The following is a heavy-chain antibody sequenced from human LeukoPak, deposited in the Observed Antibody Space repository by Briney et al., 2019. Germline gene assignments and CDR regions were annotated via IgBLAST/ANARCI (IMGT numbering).Heavy chain of an antibody. CDR2: LYYSGKS. CDR3: ARETTKAMIDS. V-gene: IGHV4-38-2*02. J-gene: IGHJ4*02. CDR1: RYSISNGYY. Sequence: SETLSLTCAVSRYSISNGYYWGWVRQPPGKGLEWIGTLYYSGKSFYNPSLKSRVTMSVDMSKNQLSLNLSFLTVADTAVYYCARETTKAMIDSWGQGILVTVSS. D-gene: IGHD1-14*01.